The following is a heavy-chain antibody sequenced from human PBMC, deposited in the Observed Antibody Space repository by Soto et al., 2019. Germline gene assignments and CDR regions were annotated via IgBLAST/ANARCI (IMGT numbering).Heavy chain of an antibody. CDR1: GYTFTGYY. D-gene: IGHD3-10*01. CDR3: ARDTYGSGSYFFI. V-gene: IGHV1-2*04. Sequence: GASVKVSCKASGYTFTGYYMHWVRQAPGQGLEWMGWINPNSGGTNYAQKFQGWVTMTADESTSTAYMELSSLRSEDTAVYYCARDTYGSGSYFFIWGQGTLVTVSS. CDR2: INPNSGGT. J-gene: IGHJ4*02.